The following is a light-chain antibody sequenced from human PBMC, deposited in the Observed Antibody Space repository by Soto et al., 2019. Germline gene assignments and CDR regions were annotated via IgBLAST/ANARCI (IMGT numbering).Light chain of an antibody. CDR2: AAS. J-gene: IGKJ4*01. CDR3: QQIYSAPRT. V-gene: IGKV1-39*01. Sequence: DIQMTQSPSSLSASVGDRVTISCRASQSISSYLNWYQHKPGKAPKLLIYAASSLQSGVPSRFSGSGSGTDFTLTISSLQPEDFATYYCQQIYSAPRTFGGGTKVEI. CDR1: QSISSY.